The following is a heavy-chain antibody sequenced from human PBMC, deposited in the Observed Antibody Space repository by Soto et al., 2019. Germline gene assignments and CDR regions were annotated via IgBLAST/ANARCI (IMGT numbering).Heavy chain of an antibody. Sequence: QVQLVESGGGVVQPGRSLRLSCAASGFTFSSNGMHWVRQAPGKGLEWVAVISYDGSNKYYADSVKGRFTISRDKSKNTVYLQMNSLRAEDTAAYYCAKDFYSSSGYGAFDIWGQGTMVTVSS. CDR1: GFTFSSNG. V-gene: IGHV3-30*18. J-gene: IGHJ3*02. CDR3: AKDFYSSSGYGAFDI. D-gene: IGHD6-13*01. CDR2: ISYDGSNK.